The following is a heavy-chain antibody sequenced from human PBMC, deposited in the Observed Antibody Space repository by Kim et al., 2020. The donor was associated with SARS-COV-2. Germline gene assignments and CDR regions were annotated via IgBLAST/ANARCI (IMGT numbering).Heavy chain of an antibody. CDR1: GYTFINYA. CDR2: INIGNGNT. CDR3: ARAYPGYFDY. V-gene: IGHV1-3*04. J-gene: IGHJ4*02. Sequence: ASVKVSCKASGYTFINYAIHWVRQAPGQRPQWMGWINIGNGNTKYSQNLQGRVTFTRDTSATTAYMELSSLTFEDTAVYYCARAYPGYFDYWGQGTLVTVSS.